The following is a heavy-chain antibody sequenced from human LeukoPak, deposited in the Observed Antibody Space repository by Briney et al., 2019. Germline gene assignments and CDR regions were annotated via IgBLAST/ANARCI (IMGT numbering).Heavy chain of an antibody. CDR1: GYTFTGSY. CDR3: ARDGTGYSSGWYYWYFDL. Sequence: ASVKVSCKASGYTFTGSYMHWVRQAPGQGLEWMGWINPNSGGTNYAQKFQGRVTMTRDTSISTAYMELSRLRSDDTAVYYCARDGTGYSSGWYYWYFDLWGRGTLVTVSS. CDR2: INPNSGGT. J-gene: IGHJ2*01. D-gene: IGHD6-19*01. V-gene: IGHV1-2*02.